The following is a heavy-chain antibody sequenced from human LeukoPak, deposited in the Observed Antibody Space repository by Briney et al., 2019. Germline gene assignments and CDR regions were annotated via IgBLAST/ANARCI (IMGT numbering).Heavy chain of an antibody. CDR2: IYHSGST. Sequence: SETLSLTCAVSGYSISSGYYWGWIRQPPGKGLEWIESIYHSGSTYYNPSLKSRVTISVDTSKNQFPLKLSSVTAADTAVYYCARLSLNGDYAWYWGQGTLVTVSS. J-gene: IGHJ4*02. CDR3: ARLSLNGDYAWY. V-gene: IGHV4-38-2*01. CDR1: GYSISSGYY. D-gene: IGHD4-17*01.